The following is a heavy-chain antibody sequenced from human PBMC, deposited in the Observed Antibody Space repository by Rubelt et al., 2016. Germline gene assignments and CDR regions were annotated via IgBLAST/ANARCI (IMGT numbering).Heavy chain of an antibody. CDR1: GYSFTSYW. Sequence: EVQLVQSGAEVKKPGESLRISCKGSGYSFTSYWISWVRQMPGKGLEWMGRIDPSDSYTNYSPSSQGHVPISAAKSIRTAYRQWSSLKASDTAMYYCARHAGDGGNSEDWFDPWGQGTLVTVSS. V-gene: IGHV5-10-1*01. D-gene: IGHD4-23*01. J-gene: IGHJ5*02. CDR2: IDPSDSYT. CDR3: ARHAGDGGNSEDWFDP.